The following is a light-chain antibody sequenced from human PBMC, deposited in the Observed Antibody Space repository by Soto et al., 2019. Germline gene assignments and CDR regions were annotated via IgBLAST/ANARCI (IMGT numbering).Light chain of an antibody. V-gene: IGKV3-20*01. Sequence: EIVLTQSPGTLSVSPGGRAILSCRASQSLLNNYLAWYHQKPGQAPRLLFIGASIRSNGVPDRFSGSGHGTDFSLTSNRVEPEDVGVYWCHQYGRSPVSFVPVTRLEIK. CDR2: GAS. CDR3: HQYGRSPVS. J-gene: IGKJ5*01. CDR1: QSLLNNY.